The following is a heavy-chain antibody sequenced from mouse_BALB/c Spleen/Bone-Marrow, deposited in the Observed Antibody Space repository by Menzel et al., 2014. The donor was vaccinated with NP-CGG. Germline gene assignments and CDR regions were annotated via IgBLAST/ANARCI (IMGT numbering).Heavy chain of an antibody. J-gene: IGHJ3*01. D-gene: IGHD1-1*01. Sequence: EVQVVESGGGLVKPGGSLKLSCAASGFTFSDYYMYWVRQTPEKRLEWVATISDGGSYTYYPDSVKGRFTISRDNAKNXLYLQMNSLKSEDTAMYYCANYYGSTWFAYWGQGALVTVSA. CDR1: GFTFSDYY. V-gene: IGHV5-4*02. CDR2: ISDGGSYT. CDR3: ANYYGSTWFAY.